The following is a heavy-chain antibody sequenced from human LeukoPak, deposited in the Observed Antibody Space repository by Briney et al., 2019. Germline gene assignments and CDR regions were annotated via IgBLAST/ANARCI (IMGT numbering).Heavy chain of an antibody. D-gene: IGHD2-2*01. Sequence: PGGSLRLSCAASGFTFSSYSMNWVRQAPGKGLEWVSSISSSSSYIYYADSVKGRFTISRDNAKNSLYLQMNSLRAEDTAVYYCARDFGVPAAILLPDYWGQGTLVTVSS. CDR2: ISSSSSYI. J-gene: IGHJ4*02. CDR1: GFTFSSYS. V-gene: IGHV3-21*01. CDR3: ARDFGVPAAILLPDY.